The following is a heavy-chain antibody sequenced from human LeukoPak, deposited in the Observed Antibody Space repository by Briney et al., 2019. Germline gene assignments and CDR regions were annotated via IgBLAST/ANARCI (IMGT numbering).Heavy chain of an antibody. CDR1: GFTFSNYA. J-gene: IGHJ4*02. V-gene: IGHV3-23*01. CDR3: AKTYVDTTFYDS. Sequence: GGSLRLSCAASGFTFSNYAINWVREATGKGLEWVSAISGNGGTTYYGDSVKGRFTNSRDNSKNTLILQMNSLRAEDTAVYYCAKTYVDTTFYDSWGQGTLVTVSS. D-gene: IGHD1-26*01. CDR2: ISGNGGTT.